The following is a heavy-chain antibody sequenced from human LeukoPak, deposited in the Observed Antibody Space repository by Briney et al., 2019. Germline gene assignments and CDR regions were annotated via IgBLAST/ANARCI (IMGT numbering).Heavy chain of an antibody. CDR1: GFTFSSYS. J-gene: IGHJ3*01. Sequence: GGSLRLSCAASGFTFSSYSMNWVRQAPGKGLEWVANIKKDGSEKNYVDSVKGRFTISRDDAKNSLYLQMNSLRAEDTAVYYCVRDAESHWGQGTMVTVSS. CDR3: VRDAESH. CDR2: IKKDGSEK. D-gene: IGHD3-10*01. V-gene: IGHV3-7*01.